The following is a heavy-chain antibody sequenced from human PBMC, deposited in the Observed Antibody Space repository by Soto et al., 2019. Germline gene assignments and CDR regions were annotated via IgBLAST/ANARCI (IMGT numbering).Heavy chain of an antibody. CDR2: IRIKAHGGTA. CDR1: GFNLGDYV. J-gene: IGHJ4*02. Sequence: EVQLVESGGGLVEPGRSLRLSCTAFGFNLGDYVVSWFRQTPGKGLEWVGFIRIKAHGGTAEYAASVKGRFTISRDDSRGIAYLQMNSLKNEETGVYYCSRGEWGVNAVDSWGQGTMVTISS. V-gene: IGHV3-49*03. D-gene: IGHD3-10*01. CDR3: SRGEWGVNAVDS.